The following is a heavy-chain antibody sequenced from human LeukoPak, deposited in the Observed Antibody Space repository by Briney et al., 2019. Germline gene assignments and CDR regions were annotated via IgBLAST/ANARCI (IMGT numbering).Heavy chain of an antibody. CDR3: ARDRGDTRGYFYDY. V-gene: IGHV3-74*01. Sequence: PGGSLRLSCAASGFTFSSYWMHWVRQAPGKGLVWVSRINSDGSSTSYADSVKGRFTISRDNAKNSLHLQMNSLRADDTAVYYCARDRGDTRGYFYDYWGQGTLVTVSS. CDR2: INSDGSST. D-gene: IGHD3-22*01. J-gene: IGHJ4*02. CDR1: GFTFSSYW.